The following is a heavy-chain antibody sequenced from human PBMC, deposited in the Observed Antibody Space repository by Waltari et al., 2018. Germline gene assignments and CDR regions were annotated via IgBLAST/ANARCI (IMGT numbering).Heavy chain of an antibody. Sequence: EVQLVESGGVVVQPGGSLRLSCAASGFTFDDYTMHWVRQAPGKGLEWVSLISWDGCSTYYADSVKGRFTISRDNSKNSLYLQMNSLRTEDTALYYCAKDIADSHYSSSWHDAFDIWGQGTMVTVSS. CDR2: ISWDGCST. D-gene: IGHD6-13*01. CDR3: AKDIADSHYSSSWHDAFDI. CDR1: GFTFDDYT. J-gene: IGHJ3*02. V-gene: IGHV3-43*01.